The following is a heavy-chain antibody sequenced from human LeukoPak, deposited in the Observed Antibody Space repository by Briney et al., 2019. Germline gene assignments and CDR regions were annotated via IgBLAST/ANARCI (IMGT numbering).Heavy chain of an antibody. CDR2: INPNSGVT. CDR1: GYTFTDYY. CDR3: AREALYGGNRGFDY. J-gene: IGHJ4*02. Sequence: ASVKVSCKASGYTFTDYYMHWVRQAPGQGLEWMGWINPNSGVTNFEQKFQGRVTMTRDTSISTVYMELSRVRSDDTAVYYCAREALYGGNRGFDYWGQGILVTVSS. V-gene: IGHV1-2*02. D-gene: IGHD4/OR15-4a*01.